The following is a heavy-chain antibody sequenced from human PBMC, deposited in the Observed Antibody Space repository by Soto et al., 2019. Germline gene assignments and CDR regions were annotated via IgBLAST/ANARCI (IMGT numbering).Heavy chain of an antibody. D-gene: IGHD6-6*01. J-gene: IGHJ4*02. CDR3: TTDSIRGQYSSSFDY. CDR1: GFTFSNAW. Sequence: GGSLRLSCAASGFTFSNAWMSWVRQAPGKGLEWVGRIKSKTDGGTTDYAAPVKGRFTISRDDSKNTLYLQMNSLKTEDTAVYYCTTDSIRGQYSSSFDYWGQGTLVTVSS. CDR2: IKSKTDGGTT. V-gene: IGHV3-15*01.